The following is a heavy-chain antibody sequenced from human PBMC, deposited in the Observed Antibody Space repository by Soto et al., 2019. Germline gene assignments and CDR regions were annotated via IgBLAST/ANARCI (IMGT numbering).Heavy chain of an antibody. J-gene: IGHJ2*01. CDR3: ARMGPLYATTYWFFDL. V-gene: IGHV4-59*11. CDR2: VDSSGGT. Sequence: QVQLQESGPGLVKPSETLSLTCNVSGGSIGSHYWTWIRQPPGKGLEWIGYVDSSGGTNCNPSLRGRVILSVDTYKNQFSLKVNYVTAADTAVYYCARMGPLYATTYWFFDLWGRGTLVTVSS. CDR1: GGSIGSHY. D-gene: IGHD2-8*01.